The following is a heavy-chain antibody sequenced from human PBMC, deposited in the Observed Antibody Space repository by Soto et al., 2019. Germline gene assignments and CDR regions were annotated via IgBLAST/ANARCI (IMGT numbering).Heavy chain of an antibody. D-gene: IGHD1-26*01. Sequence: QVQLVQSGAEVKKPGASVKVSCKTSGYTFTSYGISWVRQAPGQGLEWLGWISGYSGNTTYVQKLQDRVTMTTDTSTSTVYMELRSLRSDDTAVYYCARERGGGSYSNWFDPWGQGTLVTVSS. CDR2: ISGYSGNT. CDR1: GYTFTSYG. V-gene: IGHV1-18*04. J-gene: IGHJ5*02. CDR3: ARERGGGSYSNWFDP.